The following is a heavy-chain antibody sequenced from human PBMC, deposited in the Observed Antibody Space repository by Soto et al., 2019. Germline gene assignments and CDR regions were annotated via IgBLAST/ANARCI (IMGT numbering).Heavy chain of an antibody. V-gene: IGHV4-34*01. CDR2: INHLTTT. J-gene: IGHJ4*02. CDR3: ARGYDTALAPIF. CDR1: GGSFSSYH. Sequence: SETLSLTCAVYGGSFSSYHWSWIRQTPGKGLEWIGEINHLTTTNYNPSLKSRVIISLDTPKNQFSLKLSSVTAADTAVYYCARGYDTALAPIFWGQGILVTVSA. D-gene: IGHD5-18*01.